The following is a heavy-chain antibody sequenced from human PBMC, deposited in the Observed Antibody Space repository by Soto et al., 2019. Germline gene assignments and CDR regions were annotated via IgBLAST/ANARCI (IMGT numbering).Heavy chain of an antibody. CDR3: ARSVATSGYYYYMDV. V-gene: IGHV4-59*01. J-gene: IGHJ6*03. CDR1: GGSISSYY. D-gene: IGHD1-26*01. CDR2: IYYSGST. Sequence: SETLSLTCTVSGGSISSYYWSWIRQPPGKGLEWIGYIYYSGSTNYNPSLKSRVTISVDTSKNQFSLKLSSVTAADTAVYYCARSVATSGYYYYMDVWGKGTTVTVSS.